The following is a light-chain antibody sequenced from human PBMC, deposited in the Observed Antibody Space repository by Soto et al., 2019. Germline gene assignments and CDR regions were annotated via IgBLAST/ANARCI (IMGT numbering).Light chain of an antibody. Sequence: QSALTQPASVSGSPGQSIAISCTGSSSDVGIYNYVSWYQQHPGKVPKLIIYEVSNRPSGVSNRFSGSKSGNTASLTISGLQAEDEYDYYCSSYTTSSTRVFGTGTKLTVL. CDR3: SSYTTSSTRV. CDR1: SSDVGIYNY. J-gene: IGLJ1*01. CDR2: EVS. V-gene: IGLV2-14*01.